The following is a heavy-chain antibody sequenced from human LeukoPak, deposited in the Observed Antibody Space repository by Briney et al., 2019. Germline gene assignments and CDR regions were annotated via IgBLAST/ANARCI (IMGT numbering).Heavy chain of an antibody. V-gene: IGHV4-59*01. D-gene: IGHD6-19*01. CDR3: ARATYSSGWGTSDY. Sequence: PSETLSLTCTVSGGSISSYYWSWIRQPPGKGLEWIGYIYYSGSTNYNPSLQSRVTISVHTSKNQFSLKLSSVTAADTAVYYCARATYSSGWGTSDYWGQGTLVTVSS. CDR2: IYYSGST. J-gene: IGHJ4*02. CDR1: GGSISSYY.